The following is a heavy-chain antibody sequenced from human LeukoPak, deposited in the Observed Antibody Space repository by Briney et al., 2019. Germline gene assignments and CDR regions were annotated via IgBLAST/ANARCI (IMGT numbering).Heavy chain of an antibody. CDR3: ARLLDSAYELDY. V-gene: IGHV5-10-1*01. Sequence: GESLKISCKGSGYIFRNYWISWVRQMPGKGLEWMGRIDPTDSYTNYSPSFQGNVIISADKSISTAYLQWSSLQASDTAMYYCARLLDSAYELDYWGQGTLVTVSS. D-gene: IGHD5-12*01. CDR1: GYIFRNYW. J-gene: IGHJ4*02. CDR2: IDPTDSYT.